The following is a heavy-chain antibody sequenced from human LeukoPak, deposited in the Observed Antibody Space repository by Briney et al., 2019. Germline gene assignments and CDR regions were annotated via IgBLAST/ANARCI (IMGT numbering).Heavy chain of an antibody. D-gene: IGHD3-10*01. CDR3: ATVRLSYGSGSYYTPPYYFDY. CDR2: ISAYNGNT. CDR1: GYTLTSYG. V-gene: IGHV1-18*01. J-gene: IGHJ4*02. Sequence: ASVKVSCKASGYTLTSYGISWVRQAPGQGLEWMGWISAYNGNTNYAQKLQGRVTMTTDTSTSTAYMELRSLRSDDTAVYYCATVRLSYGSGSYYTPPYYFDYWGQGTLVTVSS.